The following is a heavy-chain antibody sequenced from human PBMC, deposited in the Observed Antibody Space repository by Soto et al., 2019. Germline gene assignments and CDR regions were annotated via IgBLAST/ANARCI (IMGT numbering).Heavy chain of an antibody. J-gene: IGHJ6*02. D-gene: IGHD2-2*01. Sequence: QVQLQESGPGLVKPSETLSLTCTVSSGSISSYYWSWIRQPPGKGLEWIGYIYYSGSTNYNPSLKSRVTISVDTSKNQFSLKLSSVTAADTAVYYCARDVVVPAAMRGYYYYYGMDVWGQGTTVTVSS. CDR1: SGSISSYY. CDR3: ARDVVVPAAMRGYYYYYGMDV. CDR2: IYYSGST. V-gene: IGHV4-59*01.